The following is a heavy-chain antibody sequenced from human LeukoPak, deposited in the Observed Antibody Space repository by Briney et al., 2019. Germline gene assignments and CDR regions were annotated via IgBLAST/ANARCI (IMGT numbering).Heavy chain of an antibody. CDR3: ATTRFFHWLLTGENDY. D-gene: IGHD3-3*01. V-gene: IGHV3-30*03. J-gene: IGHJ4*02. CDR2: ISYDESNK. Sequence: GRSLRLSCAASGFTFSNYGMQWVRQAPGKGLEWVAVISYDESNKWYADSVKGRFTTSRDNSQNTLSLQMNSLRVEDTGVYYCATTRFFHWLLTGENDYWGQGILVTVSS. CDR1: GFTFSNYG.